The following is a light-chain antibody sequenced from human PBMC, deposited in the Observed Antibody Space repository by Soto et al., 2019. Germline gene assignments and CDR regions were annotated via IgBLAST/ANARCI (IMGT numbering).Light chain of an antibody. Sequence: DIQMTQSPSTLAASVGDTVTMTCRSSSKWLAWYQKKPGKAPKLLIYDVSNLERGVPPRFSGSTSGAESTLTITGLQPEDLGTYYCQHTTDFTFGQGTKVDIK. CDR1: SSKW. CDR2: DVS. J-gene: IGKJ2*01. V-gene: IGKV1-5*01. CDR3: QHTTDFT.